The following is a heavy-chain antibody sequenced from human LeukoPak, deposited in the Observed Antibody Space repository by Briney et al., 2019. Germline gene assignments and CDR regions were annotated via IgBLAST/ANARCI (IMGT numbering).Heavy chain of an antibody. Sequence: GGSLRLSCAASGFTFSNAWMTWVRQAPGKGLEWVGLIKSKTDGGTTDYAAPVKGRFTISRDDSKNTLYLQMNSLKTDDTAMYYCITRGTAATNPDYWGQGTLVTVSS. CDR2: IKSKTDGGTT. J-gene: IGHJ4*02. V-gene: IGHV3-15*01. CDR1: GFTFSNAW. CDR3: ITRGTAATNPDY. D-gene: IGHD4-17*01.